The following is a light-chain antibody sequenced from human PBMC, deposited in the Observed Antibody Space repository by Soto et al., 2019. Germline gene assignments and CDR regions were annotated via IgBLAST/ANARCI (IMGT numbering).Light chain of an antibody. CDR1: SFDVGNYNL. J-gene: IGLJ2*01. V-gene: IGLV2-23*01. CDR3: AAWDDSLSAYVV. Sequence: QPASVSGSPGQSITISCTGTSFDVGNYNLVSWYQHHPGKAPKLMIYEDSQRPSGIPTRFSGSKSGNTASLTISGLQAEDQADYYCAAWDDSLSAYVVFGGGTKVTVL. CDR2: EDS.